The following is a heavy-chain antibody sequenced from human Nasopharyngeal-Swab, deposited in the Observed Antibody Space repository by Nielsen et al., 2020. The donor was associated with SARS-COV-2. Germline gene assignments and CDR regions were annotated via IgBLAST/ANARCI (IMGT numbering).Heavy chain of an antibody. CDR2: INNLSTYI. CDR1: GFTFSAYR. J-gene: IGHJ3*02. D-gene: IGHD6-19*01. Sequence: GESLKISCAASGFTFSAYRMNWVRQAPGKGLEWVSSINNLSTYIHYVDLVKGRFTISRDNAKSSLYLQMNSLRAEDTAVYYCARERGSSGLDGFDIWGQGTMVTVSP. V-gene: IGHV3-21*01. CDR3: ARERGSSGLDGFDI.